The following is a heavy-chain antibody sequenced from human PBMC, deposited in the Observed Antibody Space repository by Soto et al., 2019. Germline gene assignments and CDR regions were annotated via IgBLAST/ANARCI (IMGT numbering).Heavy chain of an antibody. CDR1: GGTFSRYA. CDR3: AQTLGLAVAGPGRFDL. J-gene: IGHJ2*01. D-gene: IGHD6-19*01. CDR2: ITPMFGTA. V-gene: IGHV1-69*12. Sequence: QVQLVQSGAEVKKYGSSVNVSCKASGGTFSRYAISWVRQAPGQGLEWMGGITPMFGTANYAQRFQGRATITADASTSTAYMQLSSLRSDDTAVYYCAQTLGLAVAGPGRFDLWGRGTLVTVSS.